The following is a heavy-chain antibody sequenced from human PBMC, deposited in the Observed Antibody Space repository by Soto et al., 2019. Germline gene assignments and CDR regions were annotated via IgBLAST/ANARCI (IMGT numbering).Heavy chain of an antibody. CDR2: IYYSGST. CDR3: ARRGYYAISAFDI. J-gene: IGHJ3*02. D-gene: IGHD2-8*01. CDR1: GGSISSSSYY. Sequence: QLQLQESGPGLVKPSETLSLTCTVSGGSISSSSYYWGWIRQPPGKGLEWIGTIYYSGSTYYNPSLKGRVTISVDTSKNQFSLKLSSVTAADTAVYYCARRGYYAISAFDIWGQGTMVTVSS. V-gene: IGHV4-39*01.